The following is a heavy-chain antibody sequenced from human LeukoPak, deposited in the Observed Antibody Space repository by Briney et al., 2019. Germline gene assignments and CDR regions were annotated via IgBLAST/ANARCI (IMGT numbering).Heavy chain of an antibody. J-gene: IGHJ4*02. V-gene: IGHV4-34*01. CDR3: ARGPPYYYDGSGYYRPRYFDY. Sequence: SETLSLTRAVYGGSFSGYYWSWIRQPPGKGLEGIGEINHSGSTNYNPSLKSRVTISVDTSKNQFSLKLSSVTAADTAVYYCARGPPYYYDGSGYYRPRYFDYWGQGTLVTVSS. D-gene: IGHD3-22*01. CDR1: GGSFSGYY. CDR2: INHSGST.